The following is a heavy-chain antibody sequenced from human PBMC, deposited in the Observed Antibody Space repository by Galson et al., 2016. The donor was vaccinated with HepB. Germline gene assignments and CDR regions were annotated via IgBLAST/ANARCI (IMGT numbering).Heavy chain of an antibody. D-gene: IGHD6-19*01. Sequence: SLRLSCAASGFTFSSYNMNWVRQAQGKGLEWVSSISSSSNSIYDADSVKGRFTISRDNAKNSLFLQMNSLRAEDTAVYYCARDERWPRGMDVWGQGTTVTVSS. CDR3: ARDERWPRGMDV. J-gene: IGHJ6*02. V-gene: IGHV3-21*01. CDR1: GFTFSSYN. CDR2: ISSSSNSI.